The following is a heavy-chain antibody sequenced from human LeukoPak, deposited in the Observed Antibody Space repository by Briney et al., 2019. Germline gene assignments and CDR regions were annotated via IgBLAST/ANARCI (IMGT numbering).Heavy chain of an antibody. CDR2: IKQDGSEK. CDR3: IPSSSGWGYFDY. Sequence: AGGSLRLSCAASGFTFSSYWMSWVRQAPGKGLEWVANIKQDGSEKYYVDSVKGRFTISRDNAKNSLYLQMNSLRAVDTAVYYCIPSSSGWGYFDYWGQGTLVTVSS. CDR1: GFTFSSYW. V-gene: IGHV3-7*03. D-gene: IGHD6-19*01. J-gene: IGHJ4*02.